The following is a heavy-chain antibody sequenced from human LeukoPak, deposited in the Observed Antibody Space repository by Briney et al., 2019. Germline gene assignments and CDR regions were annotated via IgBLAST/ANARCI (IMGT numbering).Heavy chain of an antibody. D-gene: IGHD3-10*01. J-gene: IGHJ4*02. CDR3: ARALYYYGSGSYAY. CDR1: GGSFSGYY. CDR2: INQSGST. V-gene: IGHV4-34*01. Sequence: KPSETLSLTCAVYGGSFSGYYWSWIRQPPGKGLEWIGEINQSGSTNYNPSLKSRVTISVDTSKNQFSLKLSSVTAADTAVYYCARALYYYGSGSYAYWGQGTLVTVSS.